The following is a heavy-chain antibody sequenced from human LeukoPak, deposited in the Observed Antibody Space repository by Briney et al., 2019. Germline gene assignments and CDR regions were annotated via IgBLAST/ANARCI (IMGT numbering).Heavy chain of an antibody. D-gene: IGHD3-9*01. Sequence: GGSLRLSCAASGFTFSSYAMHWVRQAPGKGLEWVAVISYDGSNKYYADSVKGRFTISRDNSKNTLYLRMNSLRAEDTAVYYCASSPYYDILTGTHGAFDIWGQGTMVTVSS. V-gene: IGHV3-30-3*01. CDR1: GFTFSSYA. J-gene: IGHJ3*02. CDR2: ISYDGSNK. CDR3: ASSPYYDILTGTHGAFDI.